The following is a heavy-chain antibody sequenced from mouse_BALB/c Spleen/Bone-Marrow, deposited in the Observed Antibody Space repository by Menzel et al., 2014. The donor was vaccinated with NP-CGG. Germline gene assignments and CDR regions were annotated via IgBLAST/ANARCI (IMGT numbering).Heavy chain of an antibody. CDR2: IHPSDSET. D-gene: IGHD2-14*01. J-gene: IGHJ3*01. V-gene: IGHV1-61*01. CDR1: GYSFTSYW. Sequence: VQRVGSGAELVRPGASVKLSCKASGYSFTSYWMNWVKQRPGQGLEWIGMIHPSDSETRLNQKFKDKATLTVDKSSSTAYMQLSSPTSEDSAVYYCARSDNYRYDRAWFAYWGQGTLVTVSA. CDR3: ARSDNYRYDRAWFAY.